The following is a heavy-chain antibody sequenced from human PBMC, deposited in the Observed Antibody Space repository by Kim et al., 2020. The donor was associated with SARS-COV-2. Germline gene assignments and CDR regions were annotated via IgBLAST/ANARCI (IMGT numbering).Heavy chain of an antibody. CDR3: AKDGGYTYGPYHYYAMDV. CDR1: GYTFTDYY. J-gene: IGHJ6*04. CDR2: IYPNSGKT. V-gene: IGHV1-2*02. D-gene: IGHD5-18*01. Sequence: ASVKVSCKASGYTFTDYYIHWVRQAPGQGLEGVGWIYPNSGKTNYAQKFEGRVTLTRNTARNTAYMEVNSLISDDTAVYFCAKDGGYTYGPYHYYAMDVWGKGTAVTVSS.